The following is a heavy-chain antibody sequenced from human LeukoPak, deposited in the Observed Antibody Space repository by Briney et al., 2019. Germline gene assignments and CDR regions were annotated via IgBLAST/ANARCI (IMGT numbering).Heavy chain of an antibody. V-gene: IGHV3-11*01. CDR2: ISGGADSK. CDR3: ARRTYSNYFFDY. Sequence: GGSLRLSCAASGFTFSDYYMSWIRQAPGKGLEWVSFISGGADSKFYADSVKGRFTNSRDNAKNSFYLQMNSLRAEDTAVYYCARRTYSNYFFDYWGQGTLVTVSS. J-gene: IGHJ4*02. CDR1: GFTFSDYY. D-gene: IGHD4-11*01.